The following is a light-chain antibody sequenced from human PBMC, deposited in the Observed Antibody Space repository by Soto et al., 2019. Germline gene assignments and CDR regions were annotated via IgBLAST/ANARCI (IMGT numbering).Light chain of an antibody. CDR2: DAS. J-gene: IGKJ1*01. V-gene: IGKV1-5*01. Sequence: DIQMTQSPSSLPASLGDRVTITCRASQSISSYLNWYQQKPGKAPKLLIYDASSLESGVPQRLSGSGSGTEFTLTISSLQTDDFSTYYCQQYHSYWTFGQGTKVDIK. CDR1: QSISSY. CDR3: QQYHSYWT.